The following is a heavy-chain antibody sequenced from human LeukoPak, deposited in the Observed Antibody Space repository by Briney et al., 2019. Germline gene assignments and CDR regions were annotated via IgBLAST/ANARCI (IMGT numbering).Heavy chain of an antibody. CDR3: AKGVSIQLWSPYYYYGMDV. CDR2: ISGSGGST. Sequence: PGGSLRLSCAASGFTFSSYAMSWVRQAPGKGLEWVSAISGSGGSTYYADSVKGRFTISRDNSKNTLYLQMSSLRAEDTAVYYCAKGVSIQLWSPYYYYGMDVWGQGTTVTVSS. V-gene: IGHV3-23*01. CDR1: GFTFSSYA. D-gene: IGHD5-18*01. J-gene: IGHJ6*02.